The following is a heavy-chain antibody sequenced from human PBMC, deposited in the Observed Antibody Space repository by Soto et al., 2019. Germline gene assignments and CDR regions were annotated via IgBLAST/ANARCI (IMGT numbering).Heavy chain of an antibody. J-gene: IGHJ6*02. V-gene: IGHV4-4*02. D-gene: IGHD3-22*01. CDR2: IYHSGST. CDR3: ARSPDSSGYYPRRYYYGMDV. CDR1: GGSISSSNW. Sequence: QVQLRESGPGLVKPSGTLSLTCAVSGGSISSSNWWSWVRQPPGKGLEWIGEIYHSGSTNYNPSLKCRVTISVDKSKNQFSLKLSSVTAADTAVYYCARSPDSSGYYPRRYYYGMDVWGQGTTVTVSS.